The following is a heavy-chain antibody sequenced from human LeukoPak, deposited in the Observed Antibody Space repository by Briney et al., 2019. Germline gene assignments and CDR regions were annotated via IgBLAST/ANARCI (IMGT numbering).Heavy chain of an antibody. Sequence: SETLSLTCAVYGGSFSGYYWSWIRQHPGKGLEWIGEINHSGSTNYNPSLKSRVTISVDTSKNQFSLKLSSVTAADTAVYYCARGRWRGQWLNWFDPWGQGTLVTVSS. CDR3: ARGRWRGQWLNWFDP. CDR1: GGSFSGYY. V-gene: IGHV4-34*01. CDR2: INHSGST. D-gene: IGHD6-19*01. J-gene: IGHJ5*02.